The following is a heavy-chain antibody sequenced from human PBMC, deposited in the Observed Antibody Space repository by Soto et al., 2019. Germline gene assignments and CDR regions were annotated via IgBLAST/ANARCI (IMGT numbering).Heavy chain of an antibody. D-gene: IGHD2-2*01. V-gene: IGHV4-30-4*08. Sequence: SETLSLTCTVSGGSISTSTYYWGWIRQPPGKGLEWIGYIYYSGSTYYNPSLKSRFTISVDMSKNQFSLKLSSVTAAYTAVYYCARVQYAPQGDFDYWGQGTLVTVSS. J-gene: IGHJ4*02. CDR3: ARVQYAPQGDFDY. CDR2: IYYSGST. CDR1: GGSISTSTYY.